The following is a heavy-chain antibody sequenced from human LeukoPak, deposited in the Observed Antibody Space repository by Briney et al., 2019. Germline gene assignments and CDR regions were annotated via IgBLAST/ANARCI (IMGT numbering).Heavy chain of an antibody. CDR1: GFTFSSYG. CDR2: IRYDGSNK. Sequence: PGGSLRLSCAASGFTFSSYGMRWVRQAPGKGLEWVAFIRYDGSNKYYADSVKGRFTISRDNSKNTLYLQMNSLRAEDTAVYYCARVARNMVRGVIIAYFDYWGQGTLVTVSS. D-gene: IGHD3-10*01. CDR3: ARVARNMVRGVIIAYFDY. J-gene: IGHJ4*02. V-gene: IGHV3-30*02.